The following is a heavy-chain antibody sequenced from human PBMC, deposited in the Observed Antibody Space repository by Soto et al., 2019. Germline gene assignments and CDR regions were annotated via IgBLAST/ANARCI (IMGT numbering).Heavy chain of an antibody. V-gene: IGHV4-31*03. CDR2: IYYSGST. D-gene: IGHD6-13*01. Sequence: SETLSLTCTVSGGSISSGGYYWSWIRQHPGKGLEWIRYIYYSGSTYYNPSLKSRVTISVDTSKNQFSLKLSSVTAADTAVYYCARGGPGSSWTFDYWGQGTLVTVSS. J-gene: IGHJ4*02. CDR3: ARGGPGSSWTFDY. CDR1: GGSISSGGYY.